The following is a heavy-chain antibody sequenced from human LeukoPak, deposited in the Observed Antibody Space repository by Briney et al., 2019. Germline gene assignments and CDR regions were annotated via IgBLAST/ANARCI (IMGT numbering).Heavy chain of an antibody. D-gene: IGHD3-22*01. CDR3: ARVTTGGYYNC. J-gene: IGHJ4*02. CDR2: IYSTGST. Sequence: PSQTLSLTCSVSGDSISSGNYYWTWIRQPAGKGLEWIGRIYSTGSTNYNPSLKSQVTISVDTSKNQFSLRLSSVTAADTAVYYCARVTTGGYYNCWGQGTLVTVS. CDR1: GDSISSGNYY. V-gene: IGHV4-61*02.